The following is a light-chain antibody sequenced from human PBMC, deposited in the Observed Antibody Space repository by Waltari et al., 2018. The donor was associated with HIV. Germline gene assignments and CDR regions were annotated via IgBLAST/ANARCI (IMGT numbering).Light chain of an antibody. Sequence: SYVLTQPPSVSVAPGQTARITCGGNSVGSKSVHWYQQKAGQAPVLVVYDDSDRPSGVPGRFSGPNSGNAATVTVSGEEDGDEADYYCQWCVDTSVIFAGGTRLTVL. CDR1: SVGSKS. CDR2: DDS. J-gene: IGLJ2*01. CDR3: QWCVDTSVI. V-gene: IGLV3-21*02.